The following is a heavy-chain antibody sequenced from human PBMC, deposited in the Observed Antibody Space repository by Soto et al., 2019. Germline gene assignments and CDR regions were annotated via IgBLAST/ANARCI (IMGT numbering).Heavy chain of an antibody. J-gene: IGHJ6*02. CDR2: ISGSGGST. V-gene: IGHV3-23*01. CDR1: GFTFSSYA. CDR3: AKEGDRYYYYSGMDV. D-gene: IGHD2-21*02. Sequence: GGSLRLSCAASGFTFSSYAMSWVRQAPGKGLEWVSAISGSGGSTYYADSVKGRFTIARDNSKNTLYLQMNSLRAEDTAVYYCAKEGDRYYYYSGMDVWGQGTTVTVSS.